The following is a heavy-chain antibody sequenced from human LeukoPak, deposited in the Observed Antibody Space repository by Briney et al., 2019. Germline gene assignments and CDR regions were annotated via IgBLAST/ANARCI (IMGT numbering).Heavy chain of an antibody. D-gene: IGHD6-19*01. V-gene: IGHV3-30*18. CDR1: GFTFSSSG. J-gene: IGHJ6*02. Sequence: GRSLRLSCAASGFTFSSSGMHWVRQAPGKGLEWVAVISYDGSNKYYADSVKGRFAISRDNSKNTLYVQMNSLRAGDAAVYYCAKEAGQYYYYGMDVWGQGTTVTVSS. CDR2: ISYDGSNK. CDR3: AKEAGQYYYYGMDV.